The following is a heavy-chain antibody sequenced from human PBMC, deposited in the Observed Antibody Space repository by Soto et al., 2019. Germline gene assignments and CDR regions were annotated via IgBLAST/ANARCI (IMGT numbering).Heavy chain of an antibody. CDR1: GGSISSGGYY. D-gene: IGHD3-10*01. CDR2: IYYSGST. Sequence: SETLSLTCTVSGGSISSGGYYWSWIRQHPGKGLEWIGYIYYSGSTYYNPSLKSRVTISVDTSKNQFSLKLSSVTAADTAVYYCARGSWFGELSHYYYYGMDVWGQGTTVTVSS. CDR3: ARGSWFGELSHYYYYGMDV. J-gene: IGHJ6*02. V-gene: IGHV4-31*03.